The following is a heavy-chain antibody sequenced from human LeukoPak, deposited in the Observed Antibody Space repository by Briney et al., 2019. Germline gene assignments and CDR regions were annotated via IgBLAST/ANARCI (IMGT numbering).Heavy chain of an antibody. CDR3: AGTTDYSSFLAY. CDR1: GGSISSYY. D-gene: IGHD4-11*01. J-gene: IGHJ4*02. CDR2: IYYSGST. Sequence: PSETLSLTCTVSGGSISSYYWSWIRQPPGKGLEWIGYIYYSGSTNYNPSLKSRVTISVDRSKNQFSLQLNSVTPEDTAEYYCAGTTDYSSFLAYWGQGTLVTVSS. V-gene: IGHV4-59*12.